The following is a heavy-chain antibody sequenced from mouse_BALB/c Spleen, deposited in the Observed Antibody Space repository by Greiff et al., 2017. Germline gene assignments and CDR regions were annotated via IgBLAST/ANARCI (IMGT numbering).Heavy chain of an antibody. CDR2: INPYNDGT. CDR3: ARKRFYYSNYVFDY. V-gene: IGHV1-14*01. D-gene: IGHD2-5*01. Sequence: EVQLQQSGPELVKPGASVKMSCKASGYTFTSYVMHWVKQKPGQGLEWIGYINPYNDGTKYNEKFKGKATLTSDTSSSTAYMELSSLTSEDSAVYYCARKRFYYSNYVFDYWGQGTTLTVSS. J-gene: IGHJ2*01. CDR1: GYTFTSYV.